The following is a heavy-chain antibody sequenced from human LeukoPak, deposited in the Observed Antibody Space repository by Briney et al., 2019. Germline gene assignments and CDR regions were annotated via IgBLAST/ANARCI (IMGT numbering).Heavy chain of an antibody. CDR3: ARHHIHKYYYGSGSYFDY. CDR2: IYYSGST. D-gene: IGHD3-10*01. Sequence: SETLSLTCTVSGGSISSSSYYWGWIRQPPGTGLEWIGSIYYSGSTYYNPSLKSRVTISVDTSKNQFSLKLSSVTAADTAVYYCARHHIHKYYYGSGSYFDYWGQGTLVTVSS. V-gene: IGHV4-39*01. J-gene: IGHJ4*02. CDR1: GGSISSSSYY.